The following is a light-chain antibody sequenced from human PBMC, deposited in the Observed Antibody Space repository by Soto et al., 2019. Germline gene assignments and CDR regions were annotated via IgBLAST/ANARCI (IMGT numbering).Light chain of an antibody. CDR2: DVN. CDR3: GSYAGSWV. Sequence: QSVLTQPRSVSGSPGQSVTISCTGTSSDVGGYNYVSWYQQHPGKAPKLMIYDVNKRPSGVPDRFSGSKSGNTASLTISGLQAADEADYYCGSYAGSWVFGGGTKLTVL. J-gene: IGLJ3*02. V-gene: IGLV2-11*01. CDR1: SSDVGGYNY.